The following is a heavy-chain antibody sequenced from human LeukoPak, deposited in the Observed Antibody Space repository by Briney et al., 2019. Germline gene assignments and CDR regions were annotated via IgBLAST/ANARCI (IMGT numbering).Heavy chain of an antibody. Sequence: ASVKVSCRASGYTFTSYGISWVRQAPGQGLEWMGWISAYNGNTNYAQKLQGRVTMTTDTSTSTAYMELRSLRSDDTAVYYCARGGSRRGYCTNGVCYDYWGQGTLVTVSS. CDR1: GYTFTSYG. J-gene: IGHJ4*02. CDR3: ARGGSRRGYCTNGVCYDY. V-gene: IGHV1-18*01. D-gene: IGHD2-8*01. CDR2: ISAYNGNT.